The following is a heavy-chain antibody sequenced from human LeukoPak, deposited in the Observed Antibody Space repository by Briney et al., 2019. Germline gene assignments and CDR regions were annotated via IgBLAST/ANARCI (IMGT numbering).Heavy chain of an antibody. CDR2: INHSGST. Sequence: SETLSLTCAVYGGSFSGYYWSWIRQPPGKGLEWIGEINHSGSTNYNPSLKSRVTISVDTSKNQFSLKLNSVTAADTAVYYCARRYCGGECYTNWFDPWGQGTLVIVSS. J-gene: IGHJ5*02. V-gene: IGHV4-34*01. CDR3: ARRYCGGECYTNWFDP. D-gene: IGHD2-21*01. CDR1: GGSFSGYY.